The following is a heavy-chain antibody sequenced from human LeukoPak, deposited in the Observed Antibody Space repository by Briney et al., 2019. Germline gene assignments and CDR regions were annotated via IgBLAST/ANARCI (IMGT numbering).Heavy chain of an antibody. V-gene: IGHV3-15*01. CDR3: TTDLTYLFTFEY. CDR1: GFSFADAW. CDR2: IKGESDGATT. J-gene: IGHJ4*02. D-gene: IGHD2/OR15-2a*01. Sequence: KSGGSLRLSCAASGFSFADAWMAWVRQAPGRGLEWLGRIKGESDGATTDLAAPVKGRFTFSRDDSKNTLYLQMHSLQIEDTAVYYCTTDLTYLFTFEYWGQGTLVTVSS.